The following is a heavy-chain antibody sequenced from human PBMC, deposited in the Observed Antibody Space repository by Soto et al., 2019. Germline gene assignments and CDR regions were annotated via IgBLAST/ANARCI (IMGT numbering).Heavy chain of an antibody. V-gene: IGHV1-69*08. CDR2: VIPNLGVT. Sequence: QVQLVQSGAEVKKPGSSVKVSCKASGGTLSSYTFSWVRQAPGQGLEWMGRVIPNLGVTNYAKKFQGRFTIVVDTSTRTASMELNSLRYEDTAVYYCARDKGYCSDTSCPDFDYWGEGTLVTVAA. CDR3: ARDKGYCSDTSCPDFDY. CDR1: GGTLSSYT. J-gene: IGHJ4*02. D-gene: IGHD2-15*01.